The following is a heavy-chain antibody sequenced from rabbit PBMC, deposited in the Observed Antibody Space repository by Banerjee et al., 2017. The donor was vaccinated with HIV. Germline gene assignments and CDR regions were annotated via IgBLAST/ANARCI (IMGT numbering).Heavy chain of an antibody. Sequence: QSLEESGGDLVKPGASLTLTCTASGFSFSSSYYMCWVRQAPGKGLEWIACIYAGSSGSTYYASWAKGRFTISKTSSTTVTLQMTSLTAADTATYFCARDSSSDYPYYFNLWGPGTLAPS. CDR2: IYAGSSGST. J-gene: IGHJ4*01. D-gene: IGHD1-1*01. CDR3: ARDSSSDYPYYFNL. CDR1: GFSFSSSYY. V-gene: IGHV1S40*01.